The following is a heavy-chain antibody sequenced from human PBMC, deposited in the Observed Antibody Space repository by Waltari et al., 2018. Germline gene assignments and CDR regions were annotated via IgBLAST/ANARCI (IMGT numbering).Heavy chain of an antibody. D-gene: IGHD5-12*01. CDR1: GGSISSYY. CDR3: ARVSGYLYYFDY. Sequence: QVQLQESGPGLVKPSETLSLTCTVSGGSISSYYWSWIRQPPGKGLEWIGYIYYSGSTNYNPSLRSRVTISVDTSKNQFALKLSSVTAADTAVYYCARVSGYLYYFDYWGQGTLVTVSS. V-gene: IGHV4-59*01. CDR2: IYYSGST. J-gene: IGHJ4*02.